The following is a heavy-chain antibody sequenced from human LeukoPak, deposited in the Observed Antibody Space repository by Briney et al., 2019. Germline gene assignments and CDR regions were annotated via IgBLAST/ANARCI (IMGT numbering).Heavy chain of an antibody. J-gene: IGHJ4*02. V-gene: IGHV3-23*01. CDR3: AKDRLFYFDY. CDR2: ISGSGGFT. D-gene: IGHD6-19*01. CDR1: GFTFSSYG. Sequence: GGTLRLSCAASGFTFSSYGMSWVRQAPGKGLEWVSAISGSGGFTYYADSVKGRFTISRDNSKNTLYLQMNSLRAEDTAVYYCAKDRLFYFDYWGQGTLVTVSS.